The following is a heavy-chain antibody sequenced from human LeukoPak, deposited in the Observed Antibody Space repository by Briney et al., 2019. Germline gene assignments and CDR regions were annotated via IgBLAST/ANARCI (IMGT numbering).Heavy chain of an antibody. J-gene: IGHJ4*02. CDR3: ARAYTIMVRGVIPPGY. Sequence: ASVKVSCKASGYTFTGYYMHWVRQAPGQGLEWMGWINPNSGGTNYAQKFQGRVTMTRDTSISTAYMELSRLRSDDTAVYYCARAYTIMVRGVIPPGYWGQGTLVTVSS. CDR2: INPNSGGT. D-gene: IGHD3-10*01. CDR1: GYTFTGYY. V-gene: IGHV1-2*02.